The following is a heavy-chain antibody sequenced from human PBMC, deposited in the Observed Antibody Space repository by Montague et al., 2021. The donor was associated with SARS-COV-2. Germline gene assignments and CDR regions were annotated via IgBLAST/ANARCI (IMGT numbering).Heavy chain of an antibody. V-gene: IGHV3-11*01. CDR2: ISGGGSKT. D-gene: IGHD5-12*01. J-gene: IGHJ3*02. Sequence: SLRLSCAASGFIFSDYYMTWIRQAPGKGLEWVSHISGGGSKTYYADSVKGRFTISRDTANNSVYLQMNFLGAEDTAVYYCARDQGGYGTFDIWGQGTMVTVSS. CDR1: GFIFSDYY. CDR3: ARDQGGYGTFDI.